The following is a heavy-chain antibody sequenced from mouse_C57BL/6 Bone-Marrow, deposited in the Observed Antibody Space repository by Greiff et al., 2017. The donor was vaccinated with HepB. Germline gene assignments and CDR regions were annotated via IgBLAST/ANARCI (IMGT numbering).Heavy chain of an antibody. D-gene: IGHD2-5*01. V-gene: IGHV7-3*01. J-gene: IGHJ4*01. CDR2: IRNKANGYTT. CDR1: GFTFTDYY. Sequence: EVQLVESGGGLVQPGGSLSLSCAASGFTFTDYYTSWVRQPPGKALEWLGFIRNKANGYTTEYSASVKGRFTISRDTSQSILYLQMNALRAEDSATYYCARYEESNHAYYYAMDYWGQGTSVTVSS. CDR3: ARYEESNHAYYYAMDY.